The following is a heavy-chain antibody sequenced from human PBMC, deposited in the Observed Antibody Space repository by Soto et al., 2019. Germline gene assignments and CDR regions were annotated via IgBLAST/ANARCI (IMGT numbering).Heavy chain of an antibody. V-gene: IGHV1-69*02. CDR3: ATSYGSGSRAFDY. Sequence: QVQLVQSGAEVKKPGSSVRVSSKASEDTFNSYTINWVRQAPGQGLQWMGRTIPMLGMSNYALKFQGRVTITADKSTTTAYMELSRLRSDDTAVYYCATSYGSGSRAFDYWGQVTQVTVSS. D-gene: IGHD3-10*01. J-gene: IGHJ4*02. CDR1: EDTFNSYT. CDR2: TIPMLGMS.